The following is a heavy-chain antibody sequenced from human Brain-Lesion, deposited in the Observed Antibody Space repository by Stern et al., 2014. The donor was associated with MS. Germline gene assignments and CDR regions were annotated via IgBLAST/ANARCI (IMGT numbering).Heavy chain of an antibody. CDR1: GGSVSSTSYA. Sequence: VQLVESGPGLVKPSETLSLTCTVAGGSVSSTSYAWAWIRQPPGKGLEWIGTIYYSGNTYYSPSLKSRLTISLDTSKNQFSLQRRSVTAADTAVYYCAGEEDIRYCSGGSCTGNWFDPWGQGTLVTVS. CDR3: AGEEDIRYCSGGSCTGNWFDP. V-gene: IGHV4-39*01. D-gene: IGHD2-15*01. J-gene: IGHJ5*02. CDR2: IYYSGNT.